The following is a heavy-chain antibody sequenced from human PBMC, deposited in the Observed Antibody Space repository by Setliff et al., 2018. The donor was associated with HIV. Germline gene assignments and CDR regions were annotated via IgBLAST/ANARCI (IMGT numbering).Heavy chain of an antibody. Sequence: HPGGSLRLSCAASRFTFSIYAMSWVRQAPGKGLEWVSGISGSDTNYADSVRVRFTISRDNAKNTVYLQLTSLRAEDTAVYYCARGPQYNFWGGYLGLWGQGTLVTVSS. J-gene: IGHJ4*02. V-gene: IGHV3-23*01. D-gene: IGHD3-3*01. CDR1: RFTFSIYA. CDR2: ISGSDT. CDR3: ARGPQYNFWGGYLGL.